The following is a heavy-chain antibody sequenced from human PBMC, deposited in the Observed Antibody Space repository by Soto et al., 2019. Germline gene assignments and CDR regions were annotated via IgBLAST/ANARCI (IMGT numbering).Heavy chain of an antibody. J-gene: IGHJ6*02. CDR1: GGTFSSYA. V-gene: IGHV1-69*01. CDR2: IIPIFGTA. Sequence: QVQLVQSGAEVKKPGSSVKVSCKASGGTFSSYAISWVRQAPGQGLEWMGGIIPIFGTANYAQKFQGRVTITADESTSTAYMELSSLRSEDTAVYYCARARGIAAAQNRRDYYYYGMDVWVQGTTVTVSS. D-gene: IGHD6-13*01. CDR3: ARARGIAAAQNRRDYYYYGMDV.